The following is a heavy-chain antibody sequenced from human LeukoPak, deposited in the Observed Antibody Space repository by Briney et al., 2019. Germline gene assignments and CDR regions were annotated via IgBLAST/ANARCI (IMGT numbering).Heavy chain of an antibody. Sequence: QPGGSLRLSCAASGFTFSSYWMHWVRQAPGKGLVWVSRINTDGSSTSYADSVKGRFTISRDNAKNTLYLQMNSLRAEDTAVYYCARDWDSSGYPHIDYWGQGTLVTVSS. D-gene: IGHD3-22*01. CDR1: GFTFSSYW. CDR2: INTDGSST. V-gene: IGHV3-74*01. CDR3: ARDWDSSGYPHIDY. J-gene: IGHJ4*02.